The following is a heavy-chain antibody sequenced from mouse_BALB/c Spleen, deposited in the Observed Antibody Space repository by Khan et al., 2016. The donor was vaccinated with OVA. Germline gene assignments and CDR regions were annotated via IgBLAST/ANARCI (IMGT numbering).Heavy chain of an antibody. J-gene: IGHJ3*01. CDR2: INPTSGYT. CDR3: VRDTIAY. Sequence: VQLQESGAELAKPGASVKMSCAASGFTFTSYWMHWIKQRPGQGLEWIGYINPTSGYTDYHQKFKDKATLTADKSSSTAYMQLSSLTSDDSAVYYRVRDTIAYWGQGTVVTVSA. V-gene: IGHV1-7*01. CDR1: GFTFTSYW.